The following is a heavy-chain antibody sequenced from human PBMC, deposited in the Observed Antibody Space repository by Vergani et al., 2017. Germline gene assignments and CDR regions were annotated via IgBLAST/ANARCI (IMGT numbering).Heavy chain of an antibody. CDR1: GFTFSTYA. J-gene: IGHJ3*02. V-gene: IGHV3-23*04. CDR3: AKGGFRNAFDI. CDR2: ISGSGGTT. Sequence: EVQLVESGGGLVQPGGSLRLSCAASGFTFSTYAMSWVRQAPGKGLEWVSVISGSGGTTDYADSVKGRFTISRDNSKNTLYLQMNSLRVEDTALYYCAKGGFRNAFDIWGQGTMVTVSS.